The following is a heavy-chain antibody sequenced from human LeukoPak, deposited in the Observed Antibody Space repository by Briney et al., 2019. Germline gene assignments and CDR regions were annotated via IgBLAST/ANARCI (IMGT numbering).Heavy chain of an antibody. CDR1: GFTFSSYA. J-gene: IGHJ4*02. CDR3: ARDGVYDSSGYLLFDY. D-gene: IGHD3-22*01. Sequence: GGSLRLSCAASGFTFSSYAMHWVRQAPGKGLEWVAVISYDGSNKYYADSVKGRFTISRDNSKNTLYLQMNSLRAEDTAVYYCARDGVYDSSGYLLFDYWGQGTLVTVSS. V-gene: IGHV3-30-3*01. CDR2: ISYDGSNK.